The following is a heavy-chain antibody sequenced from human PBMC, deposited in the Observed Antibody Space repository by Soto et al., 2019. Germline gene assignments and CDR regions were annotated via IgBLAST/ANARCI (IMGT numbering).Heavy chain of an antibody. J-gene: IGHJ4*02. CDR2: IKPDGSED. V-gene: IGHV3-7*03. CDR3: AKDGGSDSYYYDY. Sequence: PGGSLRLSCATSGFSFSNYWMTWVRQAPGKGLEWVANIKPDGSEDFYVASVKGRFTISRDNAKNSLYLQMNRLRAEDTAVYFCAKDGGSDSYYYDYWGQGALVTVS. CDR1: GFSFSNYW. D-gene: IGHD2-21*02.